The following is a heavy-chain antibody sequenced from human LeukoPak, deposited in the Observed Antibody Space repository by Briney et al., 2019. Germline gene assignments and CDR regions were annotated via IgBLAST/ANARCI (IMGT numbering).Heavy chain of an antibody. J-gene: IGHJ6*03. CDR3: AAGPQYCSSTSCYGYYYYMDV. D-gene: IGHD2-2*01. CDR1: GGTFSSYA. V-gene: IGHV1-69*04. CDR2: IIPILGIA. Sequence: SVKVSCKASGGTFSSYAISWVRQAPGQGLEWMGRIIPILGIANYAQKFQGRVTITADKSTSTAYMELSSLRSEDTAVYYCAAGPQYCSSTSCYGYYYYMDVWDKGTTVTVSS.